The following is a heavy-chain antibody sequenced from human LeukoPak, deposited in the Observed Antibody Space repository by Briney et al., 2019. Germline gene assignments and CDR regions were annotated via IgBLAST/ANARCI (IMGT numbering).Heavy chain of an antibody. Sequence: PSETLSLTCTVSGGSISSYYWSWIRQPAGKGLEWIGRIYTSGSTNYNPSLKSRVTMSVDTSKNQFSLKPSSVTAADTAVYYCARARDDYSNYGLDYWGQGTLVTVSS. D-gene: IGHD4-11*01. V-gene: IGHV4-4*07. CDR2: IYTSGST. J-gene: IGHJ4*02. CDR3: ARARDDYSNYGLDY. CDR1: GGSISSYY.